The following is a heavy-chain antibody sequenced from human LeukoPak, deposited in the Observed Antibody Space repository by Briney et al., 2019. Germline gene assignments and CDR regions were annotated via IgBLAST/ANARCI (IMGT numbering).Heavy chain of an antibody. D-gene: IGHD4-17*01. J-gene: IGHJ3*02. CDR2: IYYSGST. CDR1: GGPISSGDYY. CDR3: ASTVTTGAFDI. V-gene: IGHV4-30-4*08. Sequence: SETLSLTCTVSGGPISSGDYYWSWIRQPPGKGLEWIGYIYYSGSTYYNPSLKSRVTISVDTSKNQFSLKLSSVTAADTAVYYCASTVTTGAFDIWGQGTMVTVSS.